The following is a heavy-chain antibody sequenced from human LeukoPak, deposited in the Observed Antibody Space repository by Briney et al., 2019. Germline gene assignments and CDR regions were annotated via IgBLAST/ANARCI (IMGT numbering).Heavy chain of an antibody. J-gene: IGHJ4*02. D-gene: IGHD5-18*01. CDR2: IKKDGSEK. CDR1: GFIFSDYN. Sequence: GGSLRLSCVGSGFIFSDYNMNWVRQAPGKGLEWVANIKKDGSEKYYLDSVRGRFTISRDNAKTSLYLQMNSLRAEDTAVYYCARHLSGVTGYTYGRGIDYWGQGTLVTVSS. V-gene: IGHV3-7*01. CDR3: ARHLSGVTGYTYGRGIDY.